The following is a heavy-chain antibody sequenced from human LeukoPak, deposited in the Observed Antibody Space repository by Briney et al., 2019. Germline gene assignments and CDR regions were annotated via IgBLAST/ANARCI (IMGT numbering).Heavy chain of an antibody. D-gene: IGHD1-1*01. J-gene: IGHJ4*02. CDR1: ADTFTSSY. V-gene: IGHV1-2*02. CDR2: IHPSSGGT. CDR3: ARDGPERMVDLDY. Sequence: ASVKVSFKASADTFTSSYLYWVRQAPGQGLDWMGWIHPSSGGTKSAEKFQDRVTMTWDTSITTVYMELSRLTSDDTAVYFCARDGPERMVDLDYWGQGTLVTVSS.